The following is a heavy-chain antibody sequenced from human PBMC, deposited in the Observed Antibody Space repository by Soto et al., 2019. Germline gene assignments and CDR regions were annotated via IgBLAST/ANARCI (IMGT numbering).Heavy chain of an antibody. J-gene: IGHJ4*02. V-gene: IGHV3-49*04. CDR2: IRTKTFGGTA. CDR1: GFTFGDSA. CDR3: IRDMKYSYYFEAGH. D-gene: IGHD5-18*01. Sequence: EVHVVESRGGLVQPGQSLRLSCFASGFTFGDSAFSWVRQAPGKGLEWVGFIRTKTFGGTAEYAASVKGRFSISRDDSKSIAYLQMNSLKTEDTAVYYCIRDMKYSYYFEAGHWGQGTLVTVSS.